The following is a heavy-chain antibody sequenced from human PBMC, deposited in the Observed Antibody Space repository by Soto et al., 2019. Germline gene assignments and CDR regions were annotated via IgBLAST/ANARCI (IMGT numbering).Heavy chain of an antibody. CDR3: ASRIAVADPKSTRYYGMDG. D-gene: IGHD6-19*01. CDR2: IYSGGST. J-gene: IGHJ6*02. CDR1: GFTVSSNY. Sequence: GGSLRLSCAASGFTVSSNYMSWVRQAPGKGLEWVSVIYSGGSTYYADSVKGRFTISRHNSKNTLYLQMNSLRAEDTAVYYCASRIAVADPKSTRYYGMDGWGQGTTVTVSS. V-gene: IGHV3-53*04.